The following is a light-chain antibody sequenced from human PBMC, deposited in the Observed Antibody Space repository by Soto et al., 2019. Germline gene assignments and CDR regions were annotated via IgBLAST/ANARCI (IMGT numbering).Light chain of an antibody. Sequence: QSALTQPPSVSGSPGQSVTISCTGTSSDVGGYNRVSWYQQPPGTAPKLMIYEVVNRPSGVPDRFSGSRSGNTASLTISGLQAEDEADYFCSSYTSRSTVVFGGGTKLTVL. CDR3: SSYTSRSTVV. CDR1: SSDVGGYNR. V-gene: IGLV2-18*02. CDR2: EVV. J-gene: IGLJ2*01.